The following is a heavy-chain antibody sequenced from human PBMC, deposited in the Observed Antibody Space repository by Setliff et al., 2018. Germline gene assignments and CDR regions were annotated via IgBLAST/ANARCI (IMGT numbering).Heavy chain of an antibody. Sequence: ASVKVSCKASGYTFSSYGISWVRQAPGQGLEWMGWITAYDGNTNYAQKLQGRVTMTSDTSTSTVYMELTSLTSEDTAVYYCARNIGKGQRDYFDYWGQGTVVTVSS. CDR3: ARNIGKGQRDYFDY. CDR1: GYTFSSYG. CDR2: ITAYDGNT. D-gene: IGHD3-16*02. V-gene: IGHV1-18*01. J-gene: IGHJ4*02.